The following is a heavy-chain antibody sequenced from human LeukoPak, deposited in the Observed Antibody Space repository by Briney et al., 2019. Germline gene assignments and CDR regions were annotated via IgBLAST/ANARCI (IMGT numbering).Heavy chain of an antibody. CDR1: GFTFTTYY. D-gene: IGHD3-22*01. Sequence: ASVMVSCKASGFTFTTYYIHWVRQAPAQGLEWMGIINPGSSNTVYAQKFQGRLTMTRDTSTGTVYMELFSLRSEDTAVYYCARSVVVTEPPFDYWGQGTLVTVSS. CDR2: INPGSSNT. J-gene: IGHJ4*02. CDR3: ARSVVVTEPPFDY. V-gene: IGHV1-46*01.